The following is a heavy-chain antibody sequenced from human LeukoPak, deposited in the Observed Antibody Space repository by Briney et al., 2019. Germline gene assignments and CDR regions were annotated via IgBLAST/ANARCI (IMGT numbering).Heavy chain of an antibody. CDR1: GGSISRGSFY. Sequence: SETLSLTCTVSGGSISRGSFYWSWIRQPAGEGLEWIGHIYTSGSTNYNPSLKSRVTISIDTSKNQFSLRLTSVTAADTAVYYCARFSDFWSGYGTRAFDIWGQGTMVTVSS. J-gene: IGHJ3*02. CDR2: IYTSGST. CDR3: ARFSDFWSGYGTRAFDI. V-gene: IGHV4-61*09. D-gene: IGHD3-3*01.